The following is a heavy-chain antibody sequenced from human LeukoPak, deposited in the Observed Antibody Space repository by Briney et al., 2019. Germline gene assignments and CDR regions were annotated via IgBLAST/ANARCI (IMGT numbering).Heavy chain of an antibody. Sequence: GGSLRLSCAASGFTFSDYYMSWIRQAPGKGLEWVSYISSTSSYINYADSVKGRFTISRDNAKNSLFLQMNSLRAEDTAVYYCGSGTYLYYFDYWGQGTLVTVSS. D-gene: IGHD1-26*01. CDR1: GFTFSDYY. CDR3: GSGTYLYYFDY. V-gene: IGHV3-11*06. CDR2: ISSTSSYI. J-gene: IGHJ4*02.